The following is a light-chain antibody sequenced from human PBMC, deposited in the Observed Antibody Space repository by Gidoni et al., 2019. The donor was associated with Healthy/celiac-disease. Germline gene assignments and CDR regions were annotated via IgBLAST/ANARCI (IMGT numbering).Light chain of an antibody. CDR2: GAS. J-gene: IGKJ1*01. CDR3: QQYGSSPRT. CDR1: QSVSSGY. V-gene: IGKV3-20*01. Sequence: EIVLTPSPGTLSLSPGERATLSCRASQSVSSGYLAWYQQKPGQAPRLLIYGASSRATGIPDRFIGSGSGTDFTLTISRLEPEDFAVYYCQQYGSSPRTFGQGTKVEIK.